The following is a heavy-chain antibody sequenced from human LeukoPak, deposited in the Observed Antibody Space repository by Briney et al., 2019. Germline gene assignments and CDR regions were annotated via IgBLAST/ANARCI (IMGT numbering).Heavy chain of an antibody. CDR3: AREEVRSFDN. CDR2: IKQDGSEK. J-gene: IGHJ4*02. CDR1: GFTFTNYA. V-gene: IGHV3-7*03. D-gene: IGHD5-24*01. Sequence: GRSLRLSCAASGFTFTNYAMHRVRQTPGKGLEWVANIKQDGSEKYYMSSVRGRFTISRDNAKNSLYLQMNNVRAEDTAVYYCAREEVRSFDNWGQGTLVTVSS.